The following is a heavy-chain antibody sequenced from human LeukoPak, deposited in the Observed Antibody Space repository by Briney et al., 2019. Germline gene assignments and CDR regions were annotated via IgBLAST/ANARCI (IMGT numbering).Heavy chain of an antibody. D-gene: IGHD3-10*01. CDR2: INHSGST. J-gene: IGHJ5*02. Sequence: SETLSLTCAVYGGSFSGYYWCWIRQPPGKGLEWIGEINHSGSTNYNPSLKSRVTISVDTSKNQFSLKLSSVTAADTAVYYCARAMVRGVINWFDPWGQGTLVTVSS. CDR1: GGSFSGYY. V-gene: IGHV4-34*01. CDR3: ARAMVRGVINWFDP.